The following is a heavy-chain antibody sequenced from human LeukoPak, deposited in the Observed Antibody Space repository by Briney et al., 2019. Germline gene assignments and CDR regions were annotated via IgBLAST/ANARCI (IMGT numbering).Heavy chain of an antibody. CDR2: ISSSSSYI. CDR3: ARDCSSTSCYNRIDY. D-gene: IGHD2-2*02. Sequence: GGSLRLSCAASGFTISSYSMNWVRQAPGKELEWVSSISSSSSYIYYADSVKGRFTISRDNAKNSLYLQLNSLRAEDTAVYYCARDCSSTSCYNRIDYWGQGTLVTVSS. CDR1: GFTISSYS. V-gene: IGHV3-21*01. J-gene: IGHJ4*02.